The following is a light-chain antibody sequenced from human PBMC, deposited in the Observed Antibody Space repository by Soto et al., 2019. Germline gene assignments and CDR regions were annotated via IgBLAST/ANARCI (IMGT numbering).Light chain of an antibody. J-gene: IGKJ4*01. Sequence: EIVSTQSPATLSLSPGERATLSCRASQSVSSYLAWYQQKPGQAPRLLIYDASNRATGIPARFSGSGSGTDFTLTISSLEPEDFVVYCCQQRFNWPVTFGGGTKVEIK. V-gene: IGKV3-11*01. CDR2: DAS. CDR1: QSVSSY. CDR3: QQRFNWPVT.